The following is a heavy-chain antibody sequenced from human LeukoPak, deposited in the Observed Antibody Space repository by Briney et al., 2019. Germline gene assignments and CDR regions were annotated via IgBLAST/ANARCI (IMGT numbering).Heavy chain of an antibody. Sequence: SETLSLTCAVYGGSFSGYYWSWIRQPPGKGLEWIGEINHSGSTNYNPSLKSRVTISVDTSKNQFSLKLSSVTAADTAVYYCARARDCSSTSCYYYYYYMDVWGKGTTATVSS. CDR2: INHSGST. D-gene: IGHD2-2*01. CDR1: GGSFSGYY. J-gene: IGHJ6*03. V-gene: IGHV4-34*01. CDR3: ARARDCSSTSCYYYYYYMDV.